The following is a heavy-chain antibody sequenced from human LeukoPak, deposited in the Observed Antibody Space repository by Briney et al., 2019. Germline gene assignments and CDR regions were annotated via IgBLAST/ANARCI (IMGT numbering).Heavy chain of an antibody. CDR1: GFSFSSFW. D-gene: IGHD2-15*01. V-gene: IGHV3-7*04. CDR2: INEDGSKK. CDR3: ARAIGGYNVMDV. Sequence: GGSLKLSCAATGFSFSSFWMGWVRQVSGKRPEWVANINEDGSKKQYVESLKGRFPIARDNAKNSLYLQMNNLRVEDTGVYYRARAIGGYNVMDVWGQGTTVTVSS. J-gene: IGHJ6*02.